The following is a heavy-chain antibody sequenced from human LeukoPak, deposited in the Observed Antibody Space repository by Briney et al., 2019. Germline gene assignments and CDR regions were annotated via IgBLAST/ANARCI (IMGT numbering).Heavy chain of an antibody. D-gene: IGHD6-13*01. CDR3: ASRTGYSRA. V-gene: IGHV4-34*01. Sequence: SETLSLTCAVYGGSFSGYYWSWIRQPPGKGLEWIGEINHSGSINYNPSLKSRVTISVDTSKNQFSLKLSSVTAADTAVYYCASRTGYSRAWGQGTLVTVSS. J-gene: IGHJ4*02. CDR1: GGSFSGYY. CDR2: INHSGSI.